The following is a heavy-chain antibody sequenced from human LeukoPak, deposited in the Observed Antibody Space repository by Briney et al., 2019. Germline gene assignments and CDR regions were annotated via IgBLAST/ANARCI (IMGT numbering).Heavy chain of an antibody. CDR2: INHSGST. Sequence: SETLSLTCAVYGGSFSGYYWSWIRQPPGKGLEWIGEINHSGSTNYNPSLKSRVTISVDTSKNQFSLKLSSVTAAGTAVYYCARQLPVAVFWGQGTLVTVSS. CDR1: GGSFSGYY. CDR3: ARQLPVAVF. D-gene: IGHD6-19*01. V-gene: IGHV4-34*01. J-gene: IGHJ4*02.